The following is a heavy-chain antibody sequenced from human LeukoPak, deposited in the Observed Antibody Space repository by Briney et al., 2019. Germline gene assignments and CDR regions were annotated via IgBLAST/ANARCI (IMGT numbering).Heavy chain of an antibody. CDR3: ARERVTPFMDY. V-gene: IGHV3-48*01. J-gene: IGHJ4*02. D-gene: IGHD2-21*02. CDR1: GFTFSSYS. CDR2: ISGDGTNI. Sequence: GSLRLSCAASGFTFSSYSMNWVRQAPGKGLERISYISGDGTNIYYAHSVWGRFTISRDSAKNSLYLQMNSLMAEDTAVYYCARERVTPFMDYWGQGTLVTVSS.